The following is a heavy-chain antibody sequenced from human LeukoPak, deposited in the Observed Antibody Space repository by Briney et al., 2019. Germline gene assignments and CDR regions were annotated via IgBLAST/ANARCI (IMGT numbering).Heavy chain of an antibody. CDR2: IYYSGST. J-gene: IGHJ4*02. Sequence: SETLSLTCTVSGGSISSSSYYWGWIRQPPGKGLEWIGSIYYSGSTYYNPSLKSRVTISVDTSKNQFSLKLSSVTAADTAVYYCASLGLAWLQLHYWGQGTLVTVSS. V-gene: IGHV4-39*07. CDR3: ASLGLAWLQLHY. CDR1: GGSISSSSYY. D-gene: IGHD5-24*01.